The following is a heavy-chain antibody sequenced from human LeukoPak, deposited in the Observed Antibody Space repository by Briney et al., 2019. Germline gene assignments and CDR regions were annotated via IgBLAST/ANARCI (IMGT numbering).Heavy chain of an antibody. D-gene: IGHD2-2*01. Sequence: SVKVSCKASGGTFSSYAISWVRQAPGQGLEWMGGIIPIFGTANYAQKFQGRVTITTDESTSTAYMELSSLRSEDTAVYYCARDHLGYCSSTSCLQNAFDISGQGTMVTVSS. CDR1: GGTFSSYA. J-gene: IGHJ3*02. CDR2: IIPIFGTA. V-gene: IGHV1-69*05. CDR3: ARDHLGYCSSTSCLQNAFDI.